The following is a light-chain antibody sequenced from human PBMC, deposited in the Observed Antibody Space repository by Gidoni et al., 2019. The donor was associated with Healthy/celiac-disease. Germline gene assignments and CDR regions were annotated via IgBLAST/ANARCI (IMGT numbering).Light chain of an antibody. V-gene: IGKV4-1*01. CDR2: WAS. J-gene: IGKJ4*01. Sequence: DIVMTQSPDSLAVSLGERATINCKSSQSVLYSSNNKNYLAWYQQKTGQPTKLLIYWASNREAGVPDRFSGSGSGTDFTLTISSLQAEDVAVYYCQSGLTFGGGTKVEIK. CDR3: QSGLT. CDR1: QSVLYSSNNKNY.